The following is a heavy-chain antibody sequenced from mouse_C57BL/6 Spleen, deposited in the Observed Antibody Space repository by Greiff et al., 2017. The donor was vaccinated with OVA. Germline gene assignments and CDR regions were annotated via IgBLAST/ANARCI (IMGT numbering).Heavy chain of an antibody. Sequence: VQLKESGAELVKPGASVKISCKASGYAFSSYWMNWVKQRPGKGLEWIGQIYPGDGDTNYNGKFKGKATLTADKSSSTAYMQLSSLTSEDSAVYFCARKIDYYVGYFDVWGTGTTVTVSS. V-gene: IGHV1-80*01. J-gene: IGHJ1*03. D-gene: IGHD1-1*01. CDR2: IYPGDGDT. CDR1: GYAFSSYW. CDR3: ARKIDYYVGYFDV.